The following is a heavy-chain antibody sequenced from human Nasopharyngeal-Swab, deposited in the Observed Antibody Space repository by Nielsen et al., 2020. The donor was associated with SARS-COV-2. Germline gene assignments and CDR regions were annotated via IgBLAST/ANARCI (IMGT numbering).Heavy chain of an antibody. V-gene: IGHV3-20*04. CDR3: ARSDLYSSSWYAPFDY. D-gene: IGHD6-13*01. CDR1: GFTFDDYG. J-gene: IGHJ4*02. Sequence: GASLQISCAASGFTFDDYGMSWVRQAPGKGLEWVSGINWNGGSTGYADSVKGRFTISRDNSKNTLYLQMNSLRAEDTAVYYCARSDLYSSSWYAPFDYWGQGTLVTVSS. CDR2: INWNGGST.